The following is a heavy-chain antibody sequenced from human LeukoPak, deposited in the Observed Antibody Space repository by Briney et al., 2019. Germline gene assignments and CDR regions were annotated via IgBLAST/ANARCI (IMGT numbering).Heavy chain of an antibody. V-gene: IGHV1-2*02. D-gene: IGHD6-25*01. Sequence: GSVKVSCKASGYTFTGFYMHWVRQAPGQGLEWMGWINPNSGGTNYAQKFQGRVTMTRDTSISTAYMELSRLRSDDTAVYYCARDFERYSSDPNNWFDPWGQGTLVTVSS. J-gene: IGHJ5*02. CDR2: INPNSGGT. CDR3: ARDFERYSSDPNNWFDP. CDR1: GYTFTGFY.